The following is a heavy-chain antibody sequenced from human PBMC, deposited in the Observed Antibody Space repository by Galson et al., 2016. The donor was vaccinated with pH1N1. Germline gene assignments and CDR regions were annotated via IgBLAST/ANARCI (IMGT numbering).Heavy chain of an antibody. V-gene: IGHV1-2*02. CDR3: ARGSGYSGYDPEYYFDY. J-gene: IGHJ4*02. CDR2: INPTSGGR. D-gene: IGHD5-12*01. CDR1: GYTFTGYY. Sequence: SVKVSCKASGYTFTGYYMHWVRQAPGQGLEWMGWINPTSGGRNYAKKFQGRVTITRDTSISTAYMELSRLRSDDTAVYSCARGSGYSGYDPEYYFDYWGQGTLVTVSS.